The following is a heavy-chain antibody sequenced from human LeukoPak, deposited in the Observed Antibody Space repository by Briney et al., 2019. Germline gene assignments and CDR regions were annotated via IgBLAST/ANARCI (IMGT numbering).Heavy chain of an antibody. V-gene: IGHV4-34*01. CDR2: INHSGST. D-gene: IGHD1-1*01. J-gene: IGHJ4*02. CDR3: ARAMTRLTTGTTHGFDY. CDR1: GGSFSGYY. Sequence: SETLSLTCAVYGGSFSGYYWSWIRQPPGKGLEWIGEINHSGSTNYNPSLKSRVTISVDTSKNQFSLKLSSVTAADTAVYYCARAMTRLTTGTTHGFDYWGQGTLVTVSS.